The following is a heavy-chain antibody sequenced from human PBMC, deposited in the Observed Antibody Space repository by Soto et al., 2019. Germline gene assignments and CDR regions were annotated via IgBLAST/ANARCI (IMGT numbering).Heavy chain of an antibody. Sequence: PGGSLRLSCAASGFTFSNYALNWVRQASGKGLEWVSAISGSGGSTYYADSVKGRFTISRDNSKNTLSLQMNSLRAEDTAVYYCAKDPPLFTLDTPLAYFGGDCRGYWGEGTLVTVYS. CDR1: GFTFSNYA. J-gene: IGHJ4*02. V-gene: IGHV3-23*01. CDR3: AKDPPLFTLDTPLAYFGGDCRGY. CDR2: ISGSGGST. D-gene: IGHD2-21*02.